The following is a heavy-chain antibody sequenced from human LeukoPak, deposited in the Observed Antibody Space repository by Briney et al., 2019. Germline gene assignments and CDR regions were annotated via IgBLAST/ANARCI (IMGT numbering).Heavy chain of an antibody. Sequence: PSETLSLTCTVSGGSISSYYWSWNRRPPGKGLEWIGYIYYSGSTNYNPSLKSRVTISVDTSKNQFSLKLSSVTAADTAVYYCARRIVVVPAAIHGHDAFDIWGQGTMVTVSS. D-gene: IGHD2-2*02. CDR3: ARRIVVVPAAIHGHDAFDI. V-gene: IGHV4-59*01. J-gene: IGHJ3*02. CDR1: GGSISSYY. CDR2: IYYSGST.